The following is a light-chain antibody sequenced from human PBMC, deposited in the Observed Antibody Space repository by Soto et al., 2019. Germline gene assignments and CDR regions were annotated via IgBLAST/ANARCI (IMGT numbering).Light chain of an antibody. Sequence: EIVLSPSPGTLSLSPGERATLSCRASQSVSSSYLAWYQQKPGQAPRLLIYGASSRATRIPDRFSGSGSATDFTLTISRLESEDFAVYYCQQYGSSSWTFGQGT. CDR3: QQYGSSSWT. CDR1: QSVSSSY. V-gene: IGKV3-20*01. J-gene: IGKJ1*01. CDR2: GAS.